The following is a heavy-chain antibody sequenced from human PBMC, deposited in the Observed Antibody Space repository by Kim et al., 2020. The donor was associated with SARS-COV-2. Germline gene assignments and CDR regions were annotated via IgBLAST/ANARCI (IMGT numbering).Heavy chain of an antibody. Sequence: ASVKVSCKASGYTFTGYYMHWVRQAPGQGLEWIGWINPNSGGTNYAQKFQGRVTMTRDTSISTAYMELSRLRSDDTAVYYCARRASITMIVVVYNWFDPWGQGTLVTVSS. J-gene: IGHJ5*02. CDR3: ARRASITMIVVVYNWFDP. CDR2: INPNSGGT. V-gene: IGHV1-2*02. CDR1: GYTFTGYY. D-gene: IGHD3-22*01.